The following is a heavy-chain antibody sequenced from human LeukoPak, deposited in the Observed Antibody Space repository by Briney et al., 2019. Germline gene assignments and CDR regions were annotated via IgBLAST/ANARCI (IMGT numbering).Heavy chain of an antibody. V-gene: IGHV3-21*01. D-gene: IGHD4-23*01. J-gene: IGHJ4*02. Sequence: GGSLTLSCAASGFTFSSYSMNWVRQAPGKGLEWVSSISSSSSYIYYADSVEGRFTISRDNAKNSLYLQMNSLRAEDTAVYYCARTGGNREDYWGQGTLVTVSS. CDR3: ARTGGNREDY. CDR1: GFTFSSYS. CDR2: ISSSSSYI.